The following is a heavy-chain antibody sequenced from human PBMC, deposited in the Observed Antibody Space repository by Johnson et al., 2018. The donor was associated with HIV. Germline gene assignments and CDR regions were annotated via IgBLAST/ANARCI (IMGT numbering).Heavy chain of an antibody. CDR3: TTAIVVVPAAIFIGGGDRSPDAFDI. CDR2: ISGSGGST. CDR1: GFTFSSYA. D-gene: IGHD2-2*01. V-gene: IGHV3-23*04. J-gene: IGHJ3*02. Sequence: EQLVESGGGLVQPGGSLRLSCAASGFTFSSYAMSWVRQAPGKGLEWVSAISGSGGSTYYADSVKGRFTISRDNSKNTLYLQMNSLKTEDTAVYYCTTAIVVVPAAIFIGGGDRSPDAFDIWGQGTMVTVSS.